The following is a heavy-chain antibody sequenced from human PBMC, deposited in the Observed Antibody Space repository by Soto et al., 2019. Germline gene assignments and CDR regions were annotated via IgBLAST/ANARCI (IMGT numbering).Heavy chain of an antibody. Sequence: QVQLEQWGAGLLKPSETLSLTCNVNGGSFSDYYWTWIRQTPGKVLEWIGEITQRGSTKYTPSLKSRVTISVDTPKKWFSLKLTSVTAAVKAVDYCAGIRASYWYIEVWCKGTTVTVSS. D-gene: IGHD2-21*01. CDR2: ITQRGST. J-gene: IGHJ6*03. CDR1: GGSFSDYY. V-gene: IGHV4-34*01. CDR3: AGIRASYWYIEV.